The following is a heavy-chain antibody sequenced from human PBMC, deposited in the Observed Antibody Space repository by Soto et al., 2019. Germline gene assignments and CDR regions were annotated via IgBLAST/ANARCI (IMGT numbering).Heavy chain of an antibody. J-gene: IGHJ6*02. CDR1: GFTFGSYG. CDR3: VKSIRYCSSSICYAPGYSYYYVMDG. Sequence: GGSLRLSCAASGFTFGSYGMHWVRQAPGKGLEWVAVISYDGSNKYYANSVKGRFTISRDNSKNTLNLQLNSLRAEDTAVYYCVKSIRYCSSSICYAPGYSYYYVMDGWGQRSKVTGSS. CDR2: ISYDGSNK. D-gene: IGHD2-2*01. V-gene: IGHV3-30*18.